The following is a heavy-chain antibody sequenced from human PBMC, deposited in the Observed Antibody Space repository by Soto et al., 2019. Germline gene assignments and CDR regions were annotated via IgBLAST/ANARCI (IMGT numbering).Heavy chain of an antibody. CDR3: ASSTSCPICERYYYYGMDV. D-gene: IGHD2-2*01. Sequence: GGSLRLSCAASGFTFSSYAMSWVRQAPGKGLEWVSAISGSGGSTYYADSVKGRFTISRDNSKNTLYLQMNSLRAEDTAVYYCASSTSCPICERYYYYGMDVWGQGTTVTVSS. CDR2: ISGSGGST. CDR1: GFTFSSYA. V-gene: IGHV3-23*01. J-gene: IGHJ6*02.